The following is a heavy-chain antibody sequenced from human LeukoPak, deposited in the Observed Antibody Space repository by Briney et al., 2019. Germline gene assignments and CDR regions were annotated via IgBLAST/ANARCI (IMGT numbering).Heavy chain of an antibody. V-gene: IGHV3-48*03. CDR1: GFTFSSYE. D-gene: IGHD1-20*01. CDR2: ISNTVITT. Sequence: GGSLRLSCAASGFTFSSYEMNWVRQAPGKGLEWVSYISNTVITTYYADSVKGRFTISRDNAKNSLYLQMNSLRAEDTAVYYCVRSVYNWNDVDYWGQGTLVTVSS. CDR3: VRSVYNWNDVDY. J-gene: IGHJ4*02.